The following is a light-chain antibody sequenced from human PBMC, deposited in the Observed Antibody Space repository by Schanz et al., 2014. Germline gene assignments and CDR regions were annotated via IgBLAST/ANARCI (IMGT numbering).Light chain of an antibody. Sequence: QSALTQPRSVSGSPGQSVTISCTGTSSDVGGYDSVSWYQQHPGNVPKLMISDVSKRPSGVPDRFSGSKSGNTASLTISGLQAEDEADYYCSSFTSSSSCLFGGGTKLTVL. CDR2: DVS. J-gene: IGLJ2*01. CDR1: SSDVGGYDS. CDR3: SSFTSSSSCL. V-gene: IGLV2-11*01.